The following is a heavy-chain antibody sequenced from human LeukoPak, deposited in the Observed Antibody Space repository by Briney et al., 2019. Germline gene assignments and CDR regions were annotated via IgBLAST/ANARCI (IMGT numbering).Heavy chain of an antibody. CDR2: IYYSGST. J-gene: IGHJ4*02. D-gene: IGHD6-13*01. CDR1: VGSISSSSYY. V-gene: IGHV4-39*01. CDR3: ATPIAAAGTDFDY. Sequence: SETLSLTCTVSVGSISSSSYYWGWIRQPPGKGFAWIGRIYYSGSTYYNSSLKSRVTISVDTSKNQFSLKLSSVTAADTAVYYCATPIAAAGTDFDYWGQGTLVTVSS.